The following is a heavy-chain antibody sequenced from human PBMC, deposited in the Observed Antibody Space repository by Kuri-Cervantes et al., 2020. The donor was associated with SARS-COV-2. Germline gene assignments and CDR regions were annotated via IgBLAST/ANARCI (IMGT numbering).Heavy chain of an antibody. CDR1: GFTFSSYW. D-gene: IGHD3-3*01. CDR3: ARDIVTVDYDFWSGYYGPSHFDY. CDR2: INSDGSST. V-gene: IGHV3-74*01. Sequence: ETLSLTCAASGFTFSSYWMHWVRQAPGKGLVWVSRINSDGSSTSYADSVKGRFTISRDNAKNTLYLQMNSLRAEDTAVYYCARDIVTVDYDFWSGYYGPSHFDYWGQGTLVTVSS. J-gene: IGHJ4*02.